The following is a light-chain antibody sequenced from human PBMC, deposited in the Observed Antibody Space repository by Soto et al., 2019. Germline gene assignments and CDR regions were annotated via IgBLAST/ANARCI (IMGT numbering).Light chain of an antibody. V-gene: IGLV2-14*03. CDR3: SSYTTSNTRQIV. Sequence: VLTQPASVNGLPRRSLTIFCTGTSSDVGGYNYVSWYQHHPGKAPNLMISDVSNRPSGVSNRFSGSKSGNTASLTISGLQSEDEADYYCSSYTTSNTRQIVFVTGSKVTVL. CDR1: SSDVGGYNY. J-gene: IGLJ1*01. CDR2: DVS.